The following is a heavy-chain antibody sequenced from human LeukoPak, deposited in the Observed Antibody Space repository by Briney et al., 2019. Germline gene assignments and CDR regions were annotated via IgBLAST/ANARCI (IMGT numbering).Heavy chain of an antibody. D-gene: IGHD3-10*01. J-gene: IGHJ4*02. Sequence: SVRVSCKASGGTFSSYAISRVRQAPGEGLERMGGIIPIFGTANYAQKFQGRVTITADESTSTAYMELSSLRSEDTAVYYCARDQYGSVSYYKPFDYWGQGTLVTVSS. V-gene: IGHV1-69*13. CDR3: ARDQYGSVSYYKPFDY. CDR2: IIPIFGTA. CDR1: GGTFSSYA.